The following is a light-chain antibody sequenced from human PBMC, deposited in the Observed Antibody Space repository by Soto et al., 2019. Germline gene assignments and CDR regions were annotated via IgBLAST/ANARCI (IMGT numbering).Light chain of an antibody. CDR3: QSYDTSLSGAWV. CDR2: GDD. J-gene: IGLJ3*02. V-gene: IGLV1-40*01. CDR1: SSNLGAGFD. Sequence: QSVLTQPPSVSGAPGQRVTISCTGSSSNLGAGFDVHWYQHLPGRAPKLLINGDDNRPSGVPDRFSGSRSGTSASLAITGLQPEDEADYYCQSYDTSLSGAWVFGGGTKVNVL.